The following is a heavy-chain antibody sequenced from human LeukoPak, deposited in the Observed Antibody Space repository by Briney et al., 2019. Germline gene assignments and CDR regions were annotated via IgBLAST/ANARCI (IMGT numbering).Heavy chain of an antibody. V-gene: IGHV3-23*01. CDR2: ISGSGGST. CDR1: GFTVSSNY. J-gene: IGHJ4*02. D-gene: IGHD1-26*01. CDR3: AKNGVGSTWGNYFHY. Sequence: GGSLRLSCAASGFTVSSNYMSWVRQAPGKGLEWVSAISGSGGSTYYADSVKGRFTISRDNSKNTLYLQMNSLRAEDTAVYYCAKNGVGSTWGNYFHYWGQGTLVTVSS.